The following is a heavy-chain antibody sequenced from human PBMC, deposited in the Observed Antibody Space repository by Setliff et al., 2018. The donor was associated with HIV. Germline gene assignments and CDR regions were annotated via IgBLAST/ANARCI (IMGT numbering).Heavy chain of an antibody. J-gene: IGHJ6*03. CDR1: GFTFSSYT. D-gene: IGHD3-10*01. V-gene: IGHV3-21*04. CDR2: ISGSGKFM. CDR3: ARARGSVGYYGSGTMYHMDV. Sequence: GGSLRLSCAASGFTFSSYTMNWVRQAPGKGLEWVASISGSGKFMYYADSVKGRFTISRDNADSSLYLQMNSLRVEDTATYCCARARGSVGYYGSGTMYHMDVWGKGTTVTVSS.